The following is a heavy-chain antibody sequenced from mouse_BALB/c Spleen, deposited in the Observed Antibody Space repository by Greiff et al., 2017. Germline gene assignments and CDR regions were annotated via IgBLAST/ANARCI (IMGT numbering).Heavy chain of an antibody. J-gene: IGHJ3*01. CDR2: ISSGGSYT. V-gene: IGHV5-6-4*01. Sequence: EVQGVESGGGLVKPGGSLKLSCAASGFTFSSYTMSWVRQTPEKRLEWVATISSGGSYTYYPDSVKGRFTISRDNAKNTLYLQMSSLKSEDTAMYYCTRDTYRYDGSWFAYWGQGTLVTVSA. CDR1: GFTFSSYT. D-gene: IGHD2-14*01. CDR3: TRDTYRYDGSWFAY.